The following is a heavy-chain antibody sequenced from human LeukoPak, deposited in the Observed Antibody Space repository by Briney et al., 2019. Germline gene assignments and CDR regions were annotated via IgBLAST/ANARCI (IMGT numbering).Heavy chain of an antibody. CDR1: GYTLTDLS. V-gene: IGHV1-24*01. Sequence: ASVKVSCKVSGYTLTDLSMHWVRQAPGKGLEWMGGFDPEDGETIYAQKFQGRVTMTEDTSTDTAYMERSSLRSEDTAVYYCATVPIRITMIDQGIWGQGTMVTVSS. J-gene: IGHJ3*02. D-gene: IGHD3-22*01. CDR3: ATVPIRITMIDQGI. CDR2: FDPEDGET.